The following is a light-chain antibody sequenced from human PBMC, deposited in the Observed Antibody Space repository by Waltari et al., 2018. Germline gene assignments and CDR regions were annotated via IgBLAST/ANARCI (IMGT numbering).Light chain of an antibody. CDR3: QHYVRLPAT. Sequence: EIVLTQSPDILSLSPGERATLSCRASQSVSRSLAWYQRKPGQAPRLLIYGASSRATGIPDRFSGGGSGTDFSLTISRLEPEDFAVYYCQHYVRLPATFGQGTKVEIK. CDR2: GAS. J-gene: IGKJ1*01. CDR1: QSVSRS. V-gene: IGKV3-20*01.